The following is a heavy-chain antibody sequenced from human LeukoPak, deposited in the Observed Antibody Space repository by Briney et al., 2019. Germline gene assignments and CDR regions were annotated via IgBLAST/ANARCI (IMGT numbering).Heavy chain of an antibody. D-gene: IGHD5-12*01. CDR1: GFTFSSYG. J-gene: IGHJ4*02. V-gene: IGHV3-30*18. Sequence: GGSLRLSCAASGFTFSSYGMHWVRQALGKGLEWVAVISYDGSNKYYADSVKGRFTISRDNSKNTLYLQMNSLRAEDTAVYYCANEESGYDFYFDYWGQGTLVTVSS. CDR3: ANEESGYDFYFDY. CDR2: ISYDGSNK.